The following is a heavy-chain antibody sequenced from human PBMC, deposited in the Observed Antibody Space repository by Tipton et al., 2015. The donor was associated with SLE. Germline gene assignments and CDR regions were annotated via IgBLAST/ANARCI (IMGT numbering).Heavy chain of an antibody. CDR3: ARTLGFFDY. CDR1: GGSISSYY. D-gene: IGHD2-15*01. J-gene: IGHJ4*02. Sequence: TLSLTCTVSGGSISSYYWSWIRQPPGKGLEWIGYIYYSGSTNYNPSLKSRITISVDTSKNQFSLKLSSVTAADTAAYYCARTLGFFDYWGQGTLVTVSS. V-gene: IGHV4-59*01. CDR2: IYYSGST.